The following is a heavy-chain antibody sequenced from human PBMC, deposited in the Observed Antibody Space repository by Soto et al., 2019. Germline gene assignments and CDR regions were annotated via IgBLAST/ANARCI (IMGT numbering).Heavy chain of an antibody. CDR1: GYTFIDYY. D-gene: IGHD6-25*01. CDR2: ISPNSGVT. J-gene: IGHJ4*02. Sequence: ASVKVSCKASGYTFIDYYIHWVRQAPGEGLEWMGWISPNSGVTNYAQKFQGRVTMTRDTSITTANMELSRLRSDDTAVYYCAREAFLSGYSSARELDYWGQGILVTVSS. CDR3: AREAFLSGYSSARELDY. V-gene: IGHV1-2*02.